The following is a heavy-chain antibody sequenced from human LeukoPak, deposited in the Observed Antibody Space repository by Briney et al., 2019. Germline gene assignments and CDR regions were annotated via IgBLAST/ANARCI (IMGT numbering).Heavy chain of an antibody. Sequence: PSETLSLTCTVSGGSISSSSYYWGWIRQPPGKGLEWIGSIYYSGSTYYNSSLKSRVTISVDTSKNQFSLKLSSVTAADTAVYYCARQWLPYDAFDIWGQGTMVTVSS. CDR1: GGSISSSSYY. CDR2: IYYSGST. CDR3: ARQWLPYDAFDI. D-gene: IGHD3-22*01. J-gene: IGHJ3*02. V-gene: IGHV4-39*01.